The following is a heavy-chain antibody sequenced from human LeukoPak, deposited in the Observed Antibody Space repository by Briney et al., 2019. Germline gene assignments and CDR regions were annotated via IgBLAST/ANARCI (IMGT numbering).Heavy chain of an antibody. J-gene: IGHJ4*02. CDR2: INPSGGST. Sequence: ASVKVSCKASGYTFTSYYMHWVRQAPGQGLEWMGIINPSGGSTSYAQKFQGRVTMTRDTSTSTVYMELSSLRSGDTAVYYCARSRGKGVRPLAPFDYWGQGTLVTVSS. D-gene: IGHD3-10*01. CDR3: ARSRGKGVRPLAPFDY. V-gene: IGHV1-46*01. CDR1: GYTFTSYY.